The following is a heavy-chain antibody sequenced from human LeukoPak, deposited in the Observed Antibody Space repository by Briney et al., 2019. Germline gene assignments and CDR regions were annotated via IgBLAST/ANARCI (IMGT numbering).Heavy chain of an antibody. D-gene: IGHD5-18*01. J-gene: IGHJ4*02. Sequence: GGSLRLSCAASGFIFNSHSMNWVRQAPGEGLEWVSSISSTSSYIYYADSVKSRFTISRDSAKNSLYLQMNSLRAEDTAVYYCAGDLSGVTGYTYGRGIDYWGQGTLVTVSS. CDR1: GFIFNSHS. V-gene: IGHV3-21*01. CDR3: AGDLSGVTGYTYGRGIDY. CDR2: ISSTSSYI.